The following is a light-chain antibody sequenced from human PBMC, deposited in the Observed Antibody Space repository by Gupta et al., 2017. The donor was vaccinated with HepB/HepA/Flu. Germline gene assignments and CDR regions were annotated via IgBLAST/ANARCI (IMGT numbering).Light chain of an antibody. CDR2: KAS. V-gene: IGKV1-5*03. Sequence: DIQMTQSPSTLSASVGDRVTITCRASQSISSWLAWYQQKPGKAPKLLIYKASSLESGVPSRFSSSGSGTEFTLTISSLQPDDFATYYCQQYISSYTFGQGTKLEIK. CDR3: QQYISSYT. CDR1: QSISSW. J-gene: IGKJ2*01.